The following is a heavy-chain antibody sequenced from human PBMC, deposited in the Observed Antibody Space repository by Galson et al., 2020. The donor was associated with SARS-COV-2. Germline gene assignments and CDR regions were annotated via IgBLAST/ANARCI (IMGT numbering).Heavy chain of an antibody. V-gene: IGHV3-30*04. CDR3: VREGPSRSSGRYDDFDY. CDR1: GFTFSGYA. CDR2: ISKDGSKT. D-gene: IGHD6-19*01. Sequence: GGSLRLSCAASGFTFSGYAMHWVRQAPGKRLEWVAVISKDGSKTNYADSVKGRFTISRDNSKNRLYVQMSSLRAEDTAVYHCVREGPSRSSGRYDDFDYWGQGTLVTVSS. J-gene: IGHJ4*02.